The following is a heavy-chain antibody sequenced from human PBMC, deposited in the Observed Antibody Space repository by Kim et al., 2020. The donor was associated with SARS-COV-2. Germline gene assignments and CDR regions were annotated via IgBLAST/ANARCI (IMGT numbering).Heavy chain of an antibody. V-gene: IGHV4-39*01. CDR2: IYYSGST. D-gene: IGHD1-26*01. CDR1: GGSISSSSYY. CDR3: ARIAAQARELLGRTYYYYYGMDV. Sequence: SETLSLTCTVSGGSISSSSYYWGWIRQPPGKGLEWIGSIYYSGSTYYNPSLKSRVTISVDTSKNQFSLKLSSVTAADTAVYYCARIAAQARELLGRTYYYYYGMDVWGQGTTVTVSS. J-gene: IGHJ6*02.